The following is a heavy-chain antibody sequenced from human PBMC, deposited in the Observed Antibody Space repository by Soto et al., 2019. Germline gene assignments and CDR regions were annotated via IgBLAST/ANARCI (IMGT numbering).Heavy chain of an antibody. CDR1: GGTFSSYA. J-gene: IGHJ5*02. Sequence: ASVKVSCKASGGTFSSYAISWVRQAPGQGLEWMGGIIPIFGTANYAQKFQGRVTITADESTSTAYMELSSLRSEDTAVYYCARRQGEAAAGIGSSRRHNWFDPWGQGTLVTVSS. CDR2: IIPIFGTA. D-gene: IGHD6-13*01. V-gene: IGHV1-69*13. CDR3: ARRQGEAAAGIGSSRRHNWFDP.